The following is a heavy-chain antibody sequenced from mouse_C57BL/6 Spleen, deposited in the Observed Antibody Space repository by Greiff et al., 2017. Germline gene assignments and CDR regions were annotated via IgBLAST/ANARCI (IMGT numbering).Heavy chain of an antibody. CDR1: GYAFSSSW. CDR2: IYPGDGDT. CDR3: ARAGIYDDYDDWYFGG. J-gene: IGHJ1*03. V-gene: IGHV1-82*01. Sequence: VQLQQSGPELVKPGASVKISCKASGYAFSSSWMNWVKQRPGKGLEWIGRIYPGDGDTNYNGKFKGKATLTADKSSSTAYMQLSSLTSEDSAVSFCARAGIYDDYDDWYFGGWGTGTTVTVSS. D-gene: IGHD2-4*01.